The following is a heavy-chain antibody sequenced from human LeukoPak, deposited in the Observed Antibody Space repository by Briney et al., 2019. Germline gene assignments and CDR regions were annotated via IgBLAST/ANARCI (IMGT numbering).Heavy chain of an antibody. CDR3: AKDPYSSSSVPVY. J-gene: IGHJ4*02. CDR1: GFTFSSYA. CDR2: ISGSGATT. V-gene: IGHV3-23*01. Sequence: GGSLRLSCAASGFTFSSYAMSWVRQAPGKGLEWVSAISGSGATTYYADSMQGQFTISRDNSKNTLYLQMNSLRAEDTAVYYCAKDPYSSSSVPVYWGQGTLVTVSS. D-gene: IGHD6-6*01.